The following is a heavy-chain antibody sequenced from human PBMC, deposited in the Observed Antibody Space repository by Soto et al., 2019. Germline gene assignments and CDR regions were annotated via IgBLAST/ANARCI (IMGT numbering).Heavy chain of an antibody. CDR3: ARSYYDGDCTNNWFDT. V-gene: IGHV1-46*01. J-gene: IGHJ5*02. CDR1: GYILSSHY. Sequence: AASVKVSCKASGYILSSHYMHWVRQAPGEGLEWMGIINPSGGSTTYAQKFQGRVTMTRDTSTRTVYMELSSLRSDDTAMYYCARSYYDGDCTNNWFDTWDQGPLVTV. CDR2: INPSGGST. D-gene: IGHD3-16*01.